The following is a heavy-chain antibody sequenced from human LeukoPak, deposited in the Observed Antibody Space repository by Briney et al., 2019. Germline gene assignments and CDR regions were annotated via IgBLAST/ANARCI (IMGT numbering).Heavy chain of an antibody. CDR2: INHSGST. CDR3: ARGMVRGK. D-gene: IGHD3-10*01. CDR1: GDSISGSGYN. Sequence: SETLSLTCTVSGDSISGSGYNWGWIRQPPGKGLEWIGEINHSGSTNYNPSLKSRVTISVDTSKNQFSLKLSSVTAADTAVYYCARGMVRGKWGQGTLVTVSS. V-gene: IGHV4-39*07. J-gene: IGHJ4*02.